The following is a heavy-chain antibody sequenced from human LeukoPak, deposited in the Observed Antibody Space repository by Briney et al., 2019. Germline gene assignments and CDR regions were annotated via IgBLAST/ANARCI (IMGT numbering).Heavy chain of an antibody. CDR3: AMTYDSSGYYPFDY. Sequence: GGSLRLSCSASGLAFSRYAMHWVRQAPGKGLEHVSGISNNGRSTDYADAVKGRLTISRDNSKNMLYLQMSSLRAEDTAVYYCAMTYDSSGYYPFDYWGQGTLVTVSS. J-gene: IGHJ4*02. CDR2: ISNNGRST. V-gene: IGHV3-64D*06. CDR1: GLAFSRYA. D-gene: IGHD3-22*01.